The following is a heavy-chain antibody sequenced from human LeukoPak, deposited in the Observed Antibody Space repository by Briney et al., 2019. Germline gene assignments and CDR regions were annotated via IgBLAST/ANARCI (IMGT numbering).Heavy chain of an antibody. CDR3: ARYGSGSYDYYYYYMDV. J-gene: IGHJ6*03. V-gene: IGHV4-38-2*02. CDR2: IYHSGST. Sequence: SETLSLTCTVSGYSISSGYYWGWIRQPPGKGLEWIGSIYHSGSTYYNPSLKSRVTISVDTSKNQFSLKLSSVTAADTAVYYCARYGSGSYDYYYYYMDVWGQGTLVTVSS. CDR1: GYSISSGYY. D-gene: IGHD3-10*01.